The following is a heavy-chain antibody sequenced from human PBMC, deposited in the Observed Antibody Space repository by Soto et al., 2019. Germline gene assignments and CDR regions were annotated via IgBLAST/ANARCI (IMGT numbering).Heavy chain of an antibody. J-gene: IGHJ6*02. CDR3: ARDLDCSSTSCYRYGIYYYYGMDV. CDR1: GYTFTSYA. Sequence: QVQLVQSGAEVKKPGASVKVSCKASGYTFTSYAMHWVRQAPGQRLEWMGWINAGNGNTKYSQKFQGRVTITRDTSASTAYMELSSLRSEDTAVYYCARDLDCSSTSCYRYGIYYYYGMDVWGQGTTVTVSS. V-gene: IGHV1-3*01. CDR2: INAGNGNT. D-gene: IGHD2-2*02.